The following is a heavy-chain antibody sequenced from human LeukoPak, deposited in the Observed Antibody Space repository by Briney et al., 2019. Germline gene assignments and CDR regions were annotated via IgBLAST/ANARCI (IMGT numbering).Heavy chain of an antibody. J-gene: IGHJ4*02. V-gene: IGHV3-30*18. CDR3: AKPRYGDAEY. CDR2: ISYDGSNQ. CDR1: GFTFSSYG. D-gene: IGHD4-17*01. Sequence: PGGSLRLSSAASGFTFSSYGTDWVRQAPGKGLDWVAVISYDGSNQYYADSVKGRFTISRDNSKNTLYLQMNSLRAEDTAVYYCAKPRYGDAEYWGQGTLVTVSS.